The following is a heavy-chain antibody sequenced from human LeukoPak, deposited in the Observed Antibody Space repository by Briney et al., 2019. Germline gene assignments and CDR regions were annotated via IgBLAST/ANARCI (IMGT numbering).Heavy chain of an antibody. D-gene: IGHD3-22*01. J-gene: IGHJ4*02. CDR1: GYSFTSYW. CDR2: IYPGDSDT. Sequence: GESLKISCKGSGYSFTSYWIGWVRQMPGKGLEWMGTIYPGDSDTRYSPSFQGQVTISADKSISTAYLQWSSLKASDTAMYYCARALLDSSGYYFCYFDYWGQGTLVTVSS. V-gene: IGHV5-51*01. CDR3: ARALLDSSGYYFCYFDY.